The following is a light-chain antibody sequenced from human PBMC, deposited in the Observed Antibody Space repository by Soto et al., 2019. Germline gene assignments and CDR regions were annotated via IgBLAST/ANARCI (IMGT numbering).Light chain of an antibody. J-gene: IGLJ3*02. V-gene: IGLV2-8*01. CDR2: EVS. CDR1: SSDVGYYNY. CDR3: SSYAGSNSWV. Sequence: QSVLTQPPSASASPGQSVTISCTGTSSDVGYYNYVSWYQQHPGKAPKLMIYEVSKRPSGVPDRFSGSKSGNAASLTVSGLQAEDEADYYCSSYAGSNSWVFGGGTKVTVL.